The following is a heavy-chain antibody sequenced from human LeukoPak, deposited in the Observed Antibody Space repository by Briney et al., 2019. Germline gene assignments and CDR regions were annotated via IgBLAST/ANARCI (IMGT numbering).Heavy chain of an antibody. CDR2: ITGRPGRT. Sequence: GGSLRLSCAASGFTFCSYSMNWVRQAPGKGLEWVSAITGRPGRTYYADSVRGRFTISRDTSTNTLFLEMSSLRVEDTAIYFCAKDHLLRTSTSCYIDYFDSWGLGTLVTVSS. J-gene: IGHJ4*02. V-gene: IGHV3-23*01. CDR3: AKDHLLRTSTSCYIDYFDS. D-gene: IGHD2-2*02. CDR1: GFTFCSYS.